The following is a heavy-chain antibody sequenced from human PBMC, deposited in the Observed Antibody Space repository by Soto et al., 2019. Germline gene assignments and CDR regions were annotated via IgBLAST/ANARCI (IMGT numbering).Heavy chain of an antibody. Sequence: PSETLSLTCTVSGGSMSSYYWGWIRQPPGKGLEWIGYIYYGGNTNYNPSLKSRVTISLDTSKNQFSLKLSSVTAADTAVYYCARDRYTTGWYYFDPWGQGTLVTVSS. J-gene: IGHJ5*02. CDR1: GGSMSSYY. CDR2: IYYGGNT. CDR3: ARDRYTTGWYYFDP. D-gene: IGHD6-19*01. V-gene: IGHV4-59*01.